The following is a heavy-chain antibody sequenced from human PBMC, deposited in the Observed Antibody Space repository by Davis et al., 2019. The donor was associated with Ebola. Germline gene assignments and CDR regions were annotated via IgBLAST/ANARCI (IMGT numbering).Heavy chain of an antibody. D-gene: IGHD2-8*02. J-gene: IGHJ6*02. CDR1: GGSISSSSYY. V-gene: IGHV4-39*01. CDR2: IYYSGST. CDR3: ARAPRYCTGGVCYFYYGMDV. Sequence: MPGGSLRLSCTVSGGSISSSSYYWGWIRQPPGKGLEWIGSIYYSGSTYYNPSLKSRVTISVDTSKNQFSLKLSSVTAADTAVYYCARAPRYCTGGVCYFYYGMDVWGQGTTVTVSS.